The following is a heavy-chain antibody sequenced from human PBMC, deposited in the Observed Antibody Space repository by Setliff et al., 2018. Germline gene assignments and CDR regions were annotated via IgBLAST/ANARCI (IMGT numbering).Heavy chain of an antibody. Sequence: PGGSLRLSCGASGFTFRKYWMYWVRQVPGKGLVWVSRISPDGTITNYADSVKGRFTISRDNAKNTLYLQMNGLRGEDTAVYFCASIDWGENFYNTDVWGKGTTVTVSS. CDR1: GFTFRKYW. CDR3: ASIDWGENFYNTDV. J-gene: IGHJ6*03. D-gene: IGHD7-27*01. CDR2: ISPDGTIT. V-gene: IGHV3-74*01.